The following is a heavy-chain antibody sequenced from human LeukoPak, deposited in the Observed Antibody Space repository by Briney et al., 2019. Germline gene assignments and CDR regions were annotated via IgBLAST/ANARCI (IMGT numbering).Heavy chain of an antibody. D-gene: IGHD3-16*02. CDR1: GFTFSSYG. Sequence: TGGSLRLSCAASGFTFSSYGMHWVRQAPGKGLEWVAFIRYDGSDKYYPDSVKGRFTISRDNSKNTLYLQMNSLRAEDTAVYYCATGITYYDYVWGSYPYYWGQGTLVTVSS. V-gene: IGHV3-30*02. CDR2: IRYDGSDK. CDR3: ATGITYYDYVWGSYPYY. J-gene: IGHJ4*02.